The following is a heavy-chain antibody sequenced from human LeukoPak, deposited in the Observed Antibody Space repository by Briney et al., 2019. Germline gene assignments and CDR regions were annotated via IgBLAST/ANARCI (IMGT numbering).Heavy chain of an antibody. Sequence: PSETLSLTCTVSGGSISSGTYYWGWIRQAPGKGLEWIGSIHYSGTTYYNPSLKSRVTISVDTSKNQFSLKVNSVTAADTAVYYCARHRYSYGSMNDYWGQGTLVTVSS. D-gene: IGHD5-18*01. CDR3: ARHRYSYGSMNDY. V-gene: IGHV4-39*01. CDR1: GGSISSGTYY. J-gene: IGHJ4*02. CDR2: IHYSGTT.